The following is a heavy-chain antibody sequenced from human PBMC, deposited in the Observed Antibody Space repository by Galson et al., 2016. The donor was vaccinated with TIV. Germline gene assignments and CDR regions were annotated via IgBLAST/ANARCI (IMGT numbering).Heavy chain of an antibody. CDR1: GFTFSSYA. V-gene: IGHV3-23*01. Sequence: LRLSCAASGFTFSSYAMGWVRQAPGKGLEWVSTIRGSGISKYYADSVKGRFTISRDNSKSTVYLRMGSLRAEDTATYYCAKHFTRYVVSDGVLDVWGQGTTVTGS. CDR3: AKHFTRYVVSDGVLDV. D-gene: IGHD3-9*01. CDR2: IRGSGISK. J-gene: IGHJ6*02.